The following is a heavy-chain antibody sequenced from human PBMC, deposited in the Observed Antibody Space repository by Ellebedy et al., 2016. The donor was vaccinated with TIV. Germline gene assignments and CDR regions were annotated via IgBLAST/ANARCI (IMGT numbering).Heavy chain of an antibody. CDR2: ISGSGGST. D-gene: IGHD1-26*01. CDR3: AKGVKWELPLEY. CDR1: GFTFSTYA. Sequence: GESLKISXAASGFTFSTYAMSWVRQAPGRGLEWVSGISGSGGSTYYADPVRGRFTISRDNSRNTLYLQMNSLRADDTAVYHCAKGVKWELPLEYWGQGTMVTVSS. J-gene: IGHJ4*02. V-gene: IGHV3-23*01.